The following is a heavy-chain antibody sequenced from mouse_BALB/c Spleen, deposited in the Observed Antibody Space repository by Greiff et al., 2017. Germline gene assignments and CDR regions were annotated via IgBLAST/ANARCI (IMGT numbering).Heavy chain of an antibody. D-gene: IGHD1-1*01. J-gene: IGHJ3*01. Sequence: EVQLVESGAELVRPGALVKLSCKASGFNIKDYYMHWVKQRPEQGLEWIGWIDPENGNTIYDPKFQGKASITADTSSNTAYLQLSSLTSEDTAVYYCARPHYYGSNSFAYWGQGTLVTVSA. CDR3: ARPHYYGSNSFAY. V-gene: IGHV14-1*02. CDR1: GFNIKDYY. CDR2: IDPENGNT.